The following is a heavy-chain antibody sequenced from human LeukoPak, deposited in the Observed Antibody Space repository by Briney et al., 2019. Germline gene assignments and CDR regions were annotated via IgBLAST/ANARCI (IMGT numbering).Heavy chain of an antibody. Sequence: GRSLRLSCAASGFTFGDYAMHWVRQAPGKGLEWVSGISWNSGSIGYADSVKGRFTISRDNAKNSLYLQMNSLRAEDTALYYCAKDRGAYYYDSSGLFDYWGQGTLVTVSS. CDR2: ISWNSGSI. J-gene: IGHJ4*02. D-gene: IGHD3-22*01. V-gene: IGHV3-9*01. CDR1: GFTFGDYA. CDR3: AKDRGAYYYDSSGLFDY.